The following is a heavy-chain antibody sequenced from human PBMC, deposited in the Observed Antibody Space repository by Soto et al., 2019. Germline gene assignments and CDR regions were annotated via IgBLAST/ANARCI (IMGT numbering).Heavy chain of an antibody. Sequence: ASVKVSCKVSGYTLTVLSMHWVRQAPGKGLEWMGGFDPEDGETIYAQKFQGRVTMTEDTSTDTAYMELSSLRSEDTAVYYCATDLVATINPRDYYYYGMDVWGQGTTVTVSS. CDR2: FDPEDGET. V-gene: IGHV1-24*01. J-gene: IGHJ6*02. D-gene: IGHD5-12*01. CDR1: GYTLTVLS. CDR3: ATDLVATINPRDYYYYGMDV.